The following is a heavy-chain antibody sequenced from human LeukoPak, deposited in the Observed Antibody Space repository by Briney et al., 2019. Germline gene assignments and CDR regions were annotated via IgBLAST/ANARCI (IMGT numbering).Heavy chain of an antibody. CDR2: IYPGDSDT. CDR1: GYSFTSYW. J-gene: IGHJ5*02. Sequence: GESLKISCKGSGYSFTSYWIGWVRQMPGKGLEWMGIIYPGDSDTRYSPSFQGQVTISADKSISTAYLQWSSLKASDTAMYSCARSRVLRYFDWLDGARNWFDPWGQGTLVTVSS. D-gene: IGHD3-9*01. CDR3: ARSRVLRYFDWLDGARNWFDP. V-gene: IGHV5-51*01.